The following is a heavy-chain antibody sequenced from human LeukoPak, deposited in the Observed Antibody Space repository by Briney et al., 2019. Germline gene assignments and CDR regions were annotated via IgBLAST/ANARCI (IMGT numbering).Heavy chain of an antibody. V-gene: IGHV1-2*02. CDR2: INPNSGGT. D-gene: IGHD3-22*01. J-gene: IGHJ4*02. CDR1: GYTFTGYY. Sequence: ASVKVSCKASGYTFTGYYMHWVRQAPGQGLEWMGWINPNSGGTNYAQKFQGRVTMTRDTSISTAYMELSRLRSDDTAVYYCARDYYETSGPFDSWGQGTLVTVSS. CDR3: ARDYYETSGPFDS.